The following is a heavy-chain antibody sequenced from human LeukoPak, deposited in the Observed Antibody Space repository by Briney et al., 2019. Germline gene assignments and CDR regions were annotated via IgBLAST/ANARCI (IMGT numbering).Heavy chain of an antibody. CDR3: ARDPRGPTGYNNSGRDSFDY. J-gene: IGHJ4*02. D-gene: IGHD3-22*01. CDR1: GGSISSYY. Sequence: SETLSLTCTVSGGSISSYYWSWIRQPPGKGLEWIGEIYHSGSTNYNPSLKSRVTISVDKSKTQFSLKLSSVTAADTAVYYCARDPRGPTGYNNSGRDSFDYWGQGTLVTVSS. V-gene: IGHV4-59*12. CDR2: IYHSGST.